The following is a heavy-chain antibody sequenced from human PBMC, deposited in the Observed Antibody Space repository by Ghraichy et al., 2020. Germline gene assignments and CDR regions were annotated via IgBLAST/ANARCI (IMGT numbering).Heavy chain of an antibody. Sequence: ASVKVSCKVSGYTLTELSMHWVRQAPGKGLEWMGGFDPEDGETIYAQKFQGRVTMTEDTSTDTAYMELSSLRSEDTAVYYCATGMTTMEAGTSPEVGYWGQGTLVTVSS. V-gene: IGHV1-24*01. CDR3: ATGMTTMEAGTSPEVGY. CDR2: FDPEDGET. CDR1: GYTLTELS. J-gene: IGHJ4*02. D-gene: IGHD1/OR15-1a*01.